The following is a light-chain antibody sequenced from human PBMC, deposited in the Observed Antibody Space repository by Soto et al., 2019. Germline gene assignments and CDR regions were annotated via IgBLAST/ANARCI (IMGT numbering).Light chain of an antibody. CDR3: SSYTTGGSYV. J-gene: IGLJ1*01. V-gene: IGLV2-14*01. CDR2: DVS. CDR1: SRDVGGYNS. Sequence: SALTQPASVSGSPGLSIAISCTGTSRDVGGYNSVSWYQQQPGKVPKLMIYDVSNRPSGVSNRFSGSKSGNTASLTISGLQAEDEGDYSCSSYTTGGSYVFGTGTKLTVL.